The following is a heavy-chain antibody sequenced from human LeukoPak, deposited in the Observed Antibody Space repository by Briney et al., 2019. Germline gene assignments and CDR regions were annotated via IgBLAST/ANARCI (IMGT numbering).Heavy chain of an antibody. J-gene: IGHJ4*02. CDR1: GGSISSGGYY. CDR3: ARDQEGSGYRFDY. V-gene: IGHV4-31*03. CDR2: IYYSGST. D-gene: IGHD3-22*01. Sequence: SETLSLTCTVSGGSISSGGYYWSWIRQHPGKGLEWIGYIYYSGSTYYNSSLKSRVTISVDTSKNQFSLKLSSVTAADTAVYYCARDQEGSGYRFDYWGQGTLVTVSS.